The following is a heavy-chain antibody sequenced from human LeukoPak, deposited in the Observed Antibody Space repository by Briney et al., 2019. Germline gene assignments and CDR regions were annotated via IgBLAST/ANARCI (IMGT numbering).Heavy chain of an antibody. Sequence: SETLSLTCTVSGGSISSGGYYWSWIRQPPGKGLEWIGYIYHSGSTYYNPSLKSRVTISVDRSKNQFSLKLSSVTAADTAVYYCARLVEVVTPNWFDPWGQGTLVTVSS. CDR3: ARLVEVVTPNWFDP. V-gene: IGHV4-30-2*01. J-gene: IGHJ5*02. CDR1: GGSISSGGYY. CDR2: IYHSGST. D-gene: IGHD3-22*01.